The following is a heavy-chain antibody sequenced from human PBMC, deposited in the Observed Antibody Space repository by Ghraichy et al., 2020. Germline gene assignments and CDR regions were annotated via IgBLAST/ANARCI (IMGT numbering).Heavy chain of an antibody. CDR3: ARDQVGMATTYDAFDI. CDR1: GGSISSYY. V-gene: IGHV4-59*01. Sequence: SETLSLTCTVSGGSISSYYWSWIRQPPGKGLEWIGYIYYSGSTNYNPSLKSRVTISVDTSKNQFSLKLSSVTAADTAVYYCARDQVGMATTYDAFDIWGQGTMVTVSS. J-gene: IGHJ3*02. D-gene: IGHD5-24*01. CDR2: IYYSGST.